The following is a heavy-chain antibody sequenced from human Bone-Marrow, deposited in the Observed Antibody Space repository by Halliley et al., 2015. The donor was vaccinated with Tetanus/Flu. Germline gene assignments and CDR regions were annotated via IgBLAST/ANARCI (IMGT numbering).Heavy chain of an antibody. V-gene: IGHV4-61*01. CDR1: GYSVSSGYY. J-gene: IGHJ2*01. CDR3: ARDVPMNYYDSSGSYIGSVRYFDF. Sequence: TLSLTCAVSGYSVSSGYYWGWIRQPPGKGLEWIGYVYSSGSTNYNPSLKSRVTLSVDTAKNQFSLRLSSVTAADTAVYYCARDVPMNYYDSSGSYIGSVRYFDFWGRGTLVTVSS. D-gene: IGHD3-22*01. CDR2: VYSSGST.